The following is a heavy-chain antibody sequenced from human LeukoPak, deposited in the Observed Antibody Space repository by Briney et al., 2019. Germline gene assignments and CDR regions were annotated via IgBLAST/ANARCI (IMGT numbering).Heavy chain of an antibody. V-gene: IGHV3-21*01. Sequence: GGPLRLSCAASEFSVGSNYMTWVRQAPGKGLEWVSSISSSTTYIYYADSLKGRFTISRDNAKNSLYLQMNSRRAQDTAVYYCARSLAQWLNFDYWGQGTLVTVSS. J-gene: IGHJ4*02. CDR1: EFSVGSNY. D-gene: IGHD6-19*01. CDR2: ISSSTTYI. CDR3: ARSLAQWLNFDY.